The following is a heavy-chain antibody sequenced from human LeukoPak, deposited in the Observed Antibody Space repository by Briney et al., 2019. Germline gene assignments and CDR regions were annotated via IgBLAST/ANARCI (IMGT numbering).Heavy chain of an antibody. V-gene: IGHV5-51*01. Sequence: GESLKISCKGSGYSFTRYWIGWMRQMPGKGLEWMGIIYPGDSDTRYSPSFQGQVTMSADKSISTAYLQWNSLKASDTAMYYCARRASAGTGPDAFDIWGQGTMVTVSS. CDR3: ARRASAGTGPDAFDI. D-gene: IGHD6-13*01. CDR1: GYSFTRYW. J-gene: IGHJ3*02. CDR2: IYPGDSDT.